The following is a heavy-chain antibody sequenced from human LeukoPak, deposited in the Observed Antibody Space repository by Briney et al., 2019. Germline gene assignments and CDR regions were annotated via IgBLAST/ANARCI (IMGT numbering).Heavy chain of an antibody. CDR3: VRGYSFGPYGMDV. Sequence: GGSLRLSCSASGFTFSSYAMHWVRQAPGKGLEYASAISSNGGSTYYADSVKGRFTISRDNSKNTLYLQMSSLRAEDTAVYFCVRGYSFGPYGMDVWGQGTTVTVSS. CDR1: GFTFSSYA. D-gene: IGHD2-15*01. CDR2: ISSNGGST. J-gene: IGHJ6*02. V-gene: IGHV3-64D*09.